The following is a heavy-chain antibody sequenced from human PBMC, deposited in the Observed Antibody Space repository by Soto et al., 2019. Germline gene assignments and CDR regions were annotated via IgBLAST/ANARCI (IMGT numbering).Heavy chain of an antibody. V-gene: IGHV1-8*02. CDR3: ARMASAGTLNWFDP. CDR2: MNPGSGKT. J-gene: IGHJ5*02. Sequence: QVQLVQSGAEVKEPGASVRVSCKASGYTFINFDISWVRQAAGQGLEWLGWMNPGSGKTGYASKFQGRVVMTREASTSTSHLELSSLTSDDTAVYYCARMASAGTLNWFDPWGQGTLVTVSS. CDR1: GYTFINFD. D-gene: IGHD6-13*01.